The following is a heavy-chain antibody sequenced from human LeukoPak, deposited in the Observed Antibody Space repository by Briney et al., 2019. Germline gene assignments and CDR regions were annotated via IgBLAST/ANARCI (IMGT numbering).Heavy chain of an antibody. V-gene: IGHV1-69*13. D-gene: IGHD5-18*01. CDR1: GGTFSSYA. CDR3: ELRRGYSYGYGY. Sequence: SVKVSCKASGGTFSSYAISWVRQAPGRGLEWMGGVIPIFGTANYAQKFQGRVTITADESTSTAYMELSSLRSEDTAVYYCELRRGYSYGYGYWGQGTLVTVSS. CDR2: VIPIFGTA. J-gene: IGHJ4*02.